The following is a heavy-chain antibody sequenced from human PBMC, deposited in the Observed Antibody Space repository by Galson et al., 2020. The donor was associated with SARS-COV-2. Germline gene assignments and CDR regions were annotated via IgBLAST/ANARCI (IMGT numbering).Heavy chain of an antibody. Sequence: SETLSLTCSVSGYVISKTHYFWAWTRQAPGRGLEWIGSLPYSGNIYYNPSLKTRVTMSVDTSRNQFSLELTSVTAADTAVYYCARDGDILTGYGYYYGVDVWGQGTTVTVPS. D-gene: IGHD3-9*01. J-gene: IGHJ6*02. V-gene: IGHV4-39*07. CDR1: GYVISKTHYF. CDR2: LPYSGNI. CDR3: ARDGDILTGYGYYYGVDV.